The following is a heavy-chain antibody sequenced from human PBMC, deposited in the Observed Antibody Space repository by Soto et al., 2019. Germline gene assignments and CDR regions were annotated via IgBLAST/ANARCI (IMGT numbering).Heavy chain of an antibody. D-gene: IGHD2-8*01. CDR1: GFTFSYCA. CDR2: ITGSGDRT. Sequence: EVQLLESGGGLVQPGGSLRLSCTASGFTFSYCAMTCLRQTPGKGLEWVSNITGSGDRTSYSDSVEGRFNISRDNSNNSLYLKMNGRRVEDTALYYCAKSHPWCSLGSDYFGLGNLVTVSS. J-gene: IGHJ4*02. CDR3: AKSHPWCSLGSDY. V-gene: IGHV3-23*01.